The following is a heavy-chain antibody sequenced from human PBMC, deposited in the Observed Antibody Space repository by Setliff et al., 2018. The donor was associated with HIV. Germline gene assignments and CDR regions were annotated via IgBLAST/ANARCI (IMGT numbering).Heavy chain of an antibody. J-gene: IGHJ4*02. V-gene: IGHV3-74*01. CDR2: MNTDGSST. CDR3: VRGSGYHYFDN. CDR1: GFTFSSYW. Sequence: GGSLRLSCAASGFTFSSYWMHWVRQAPGKGLVWVFGMNTDGSSTRYADSVKGRFTISRDNAKNMLYLQMNSLSADDTAVYYCVRGSGYHYFDNWGQGALVTV. D-gene: IGHD3-22*01.